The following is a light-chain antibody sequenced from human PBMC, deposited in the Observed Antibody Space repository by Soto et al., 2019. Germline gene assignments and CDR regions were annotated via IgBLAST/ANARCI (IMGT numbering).Light chain of an antibody. V-gene: IGKV3-20*01. J-gene: IGKJ2*01. CDR1: QYVSSSY. CDR2: GAS. Sequence: EIVLTQFPGTLSLSPGERATLSCRASQYVSSSYLAWYQQKPGQAPRLLIFGASSRATGVPDRFSGSGSGTDFTLTISRLEPEDFAVYYCQQFDTSPMFTFGQGTKLEI. CDR3: QQFDTSPMFT.